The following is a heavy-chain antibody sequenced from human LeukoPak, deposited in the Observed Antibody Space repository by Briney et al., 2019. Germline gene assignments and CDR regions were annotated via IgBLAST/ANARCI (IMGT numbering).Heavy chain of an antibody. J-gene: IGHJ3*02. V-gene: IGHV3-23*01. D-gene: IGHD1-1*01. CDR1: GFTFSSYA. CDR3: AKDDATGKTSDAFDI. CDR2: ISGSGGTT. Sequence: GGSLRLSCAASGFTFSSYAMSWVRQAPEKGLEWVSGISGSGGTTYYADSVKGRFTISGDNSKNTLYLQMNSLRAEDTAVYYCAKDDATGKTSDAFDIWGQGTMVTVSS.